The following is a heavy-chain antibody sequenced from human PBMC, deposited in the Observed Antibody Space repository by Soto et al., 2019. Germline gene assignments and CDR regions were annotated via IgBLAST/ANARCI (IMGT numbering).Heavy chain of an antibody. J-gene: IGHJ5*02. Sequence: PSETLCLTCTVSDGSISSYYWSWIRQPPGKGLEWIGYIYYSGSTNYNPSLKSRVTISVDTSKNQFSLKLSSVTAADTAVYYCARLYHWFDPWGQGTLVTVSS. CDR3: ARLYHWFDP. D-gene: IGHD2-2*02. V-gene: IGHV4-59*08. CDR1: DGSISSYY. CDR2: IYYSGST.